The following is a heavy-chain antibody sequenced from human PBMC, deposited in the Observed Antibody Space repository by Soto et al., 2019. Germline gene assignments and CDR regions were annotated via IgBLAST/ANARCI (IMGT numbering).Heavy chain of an antibody. J-gene: IGHJ4*02. CDR3: ARDQGYSTFDY. CDR2: MNQDGSEK. D-gene: IGHD2-15*01. Sequence: GGSLRLSCAASGFKFSSYWMSWVRQAPGKGLEWVANMNQDGSEKNYLDSVKGRFTVSRDNAKNSLYLQMSSLRAEDAAVYYCARDQGYSTFDYWGQGILVTVSS. V-gene: IGHV3-7*03. CDR1: GFKFSSYW.